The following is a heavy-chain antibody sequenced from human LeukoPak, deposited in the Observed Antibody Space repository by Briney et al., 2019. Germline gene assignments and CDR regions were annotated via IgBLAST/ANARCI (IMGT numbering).Heavy chain of an antibody. CDR1: GFTFSSYA. V-gene: IGHV3-23*01. J-gene: IGHJ4*02. CDR2: ISGSGGST. D-gene: IGHD6-13*01. CDR3: AKEQSMQLVPFYFDY. Sequence: GGSLRLSCAASGFTFSSYAMSWFRQAPGKGLEWVSAISGSGGSTYYADSVKGRFTISRDNSKNTLYLQMNSLRAEDTAVYYCAKEQSMQLVPFYFDYWGQGTLVTVSS.